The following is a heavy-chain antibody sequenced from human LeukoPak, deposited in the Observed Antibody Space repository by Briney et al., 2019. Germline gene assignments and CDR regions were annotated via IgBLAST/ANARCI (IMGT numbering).Heavy chain of an antibody. Sequence: ASVKVSCKVSGYTLTELSMHWVRQAPGEGLEWMGGFDPEDGETIYAQKFQGRVTMTEDTSTDTAYMELSSLRSEDTAVYYCATGYSNYYYYGMDVWGQGTTVTVSS. CDR3: ATGYSNYYYYGMDV. CDR2: FDPEDGET. CDR1: GYTLTELS. V-gene: IGHV1-24*01. D-gene: IGHD4-11*01. J-gene: IGHJ6*02.